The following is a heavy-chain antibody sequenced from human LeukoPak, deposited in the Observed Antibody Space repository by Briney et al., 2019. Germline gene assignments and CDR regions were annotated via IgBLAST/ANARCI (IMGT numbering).Heavy chain of an antibody. D-gene: IGHD2-2*01. V-gene: IGHV4-30-4*08. Sequence: SETLSLTCTVSGGSISSGDYYWSWIRQPPGKGLEWIGYIYYSGSTYYNPSLKSRVTISVDTSKNQFSLKLSSATAADTAVYYCAREWYCSSTSCYDYYYYYMDVWGKGTTVTVSS. CDR3: AREWYCSSTSCYDYYYYYMDV. CDR2: IYYSGST. J-gene: IGHJ6*03. CDR1: GGSISSGDYY.